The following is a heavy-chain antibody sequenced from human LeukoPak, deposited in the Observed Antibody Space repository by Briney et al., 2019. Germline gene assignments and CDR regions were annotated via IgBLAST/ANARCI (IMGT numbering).Heavy chain of an antibody. D-gene: IGHD3-22*01. V-gene: IGHV3-30*02. CDR3: AKMGRTMIVAYYFDY. Sequence: PGGSLRLSCAASGFTFSSYGMHWVRQAPGKGLEWGAFIRSDGINKYYADSVKGRFTISRDNSKNTLYLQMNSLRAEDTAVYYCAKMGRTMIVAYYFDYWGQGTLVTVSS. CDR1: GFTFSSYG. J-gene: IGHJ4*02. CDR2: IRSDGINK.